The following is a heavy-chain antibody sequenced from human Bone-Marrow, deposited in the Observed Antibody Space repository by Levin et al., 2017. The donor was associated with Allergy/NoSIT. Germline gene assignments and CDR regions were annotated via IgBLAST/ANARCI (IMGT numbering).Heavy chain of an antibody. D-gene: IGHD6-13*01. V-gene: IGHV3-33*01. CDR2: IWYDGSNK. Sequence: GESLKISCAASGFTFSSYGMHWVRQAPGKGLEWVAVIWYDGSNKYYADSVKGRFTISRDNSKNTLYLQMNSLRAEDTAVYYCARDAINRSSSWYLGFDYWGQGTLVTVSS. CDR1: GFTFSSYG. J-gene: IGHJ4*02. CDR3: ARDAINRSSSWYLGFDY.